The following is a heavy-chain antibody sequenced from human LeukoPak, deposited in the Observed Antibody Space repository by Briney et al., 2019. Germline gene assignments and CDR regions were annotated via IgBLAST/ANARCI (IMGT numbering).Heavy chain of an antibody. CDR3: ARDWVSGDYDWFDP. J-gene: IGHJ5*02. D-gene: IGHD4-17*01. CDR1: GYTFTGYY. Sequence: GASVKVSCKASGYTFTGYYMHWVRQAPGQGLEWMGWINPNSGGTNYAQKFQGRVTMTRDTSISTAYMELSRLRSDDTAVYYCARDWVSGDYDWFDPWGQGTLVTVSS. V-gene: IGHV1-2*02. CDR2: INPNSGGT.